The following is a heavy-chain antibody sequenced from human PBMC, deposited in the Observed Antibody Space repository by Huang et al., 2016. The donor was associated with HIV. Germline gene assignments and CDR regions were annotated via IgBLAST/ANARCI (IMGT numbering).Heavy chain of an antibody. D-gene: IGHD3-3*01. J-gene: IGHJ6*02. V-gene: IGHV3-30*18. CDR2: ISYDGSEK. CDR3: VKDSPGVITIFGGDV. CDR1: GFTFRQYA. Sequence: QVQLVESGGGVVQPGRSLRLSCAVSGFTFRQYAMHWVRQCPGKGREWVALISYDGSEKYFGDSVKGRFTISRDNSKNMLYLQMNSLRPDDSAMYYCVKDSPGVITIFGGDVWGQGTTVTVSS.